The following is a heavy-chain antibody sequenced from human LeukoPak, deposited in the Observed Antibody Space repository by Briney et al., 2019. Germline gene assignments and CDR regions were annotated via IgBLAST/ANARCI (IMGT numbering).Heavy chain of an antibody. CDR2: IHNSGDT. V-gene: IGHV4-31*03. D-gene: IGHD1-1*01. CDR3: VRDFTKTASPDAFDF. J-gene: IGHJ3*01. Sequence: SETLSLTCTVSGDSVNNDGYHWTWVRQHPGKGLEWIGSIHNSGDTSYNPSLKSRVSVSLDTSQNQFSLSLHSVTAADTAVYYCVRDFTKTASPDAFDFWGQGTLVIVSP. CDR1: GDSVNNDGYH.